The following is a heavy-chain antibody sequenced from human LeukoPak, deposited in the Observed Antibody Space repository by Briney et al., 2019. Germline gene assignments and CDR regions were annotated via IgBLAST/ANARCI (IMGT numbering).Heavy chain of an antibody. Sequence: ASVKVSCKVSGYTLTEISMHWVRQAPGKGHEWMGGSDPEDGETIYAQKFQGRVTMTEDTSTDTAYMELSSLRSEDTAVYYCATVPYVWGSYRSNWFDPWGQGTLVTVSS. CDR2: SDPEDGET. J-gene: IGHJ5*02. D-gene: IGHD3-16*02. CDR1: GYTLTEIS. V-gene: IGHV1-24*01. CDR3: ATVPYVWGSYRSNWFDP.